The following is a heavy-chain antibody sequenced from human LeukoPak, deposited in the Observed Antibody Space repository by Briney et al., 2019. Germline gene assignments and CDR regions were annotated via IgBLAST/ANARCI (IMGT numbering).Heavy chain of an antibody. CDR1: GFTFSSYS. CDR2: ISSSGSYT. V-gene: IGHV3-21*01. Sequence: PGGSLRLSCAASGFTFSSYSMNWVRQAPGKGLEWVSSISSSGSYTYYADSVKGRFTISRDNAKNSLYLQINSLRAEDTAVHYCAREAQINYCGGGTCYYYYGMDVWGQGTTVTVSS. J-gene: IGHJ6*02. CDR3: AREAQINYCGGGTCYYYYGMDV. D-gene: IGHD2-15*01.